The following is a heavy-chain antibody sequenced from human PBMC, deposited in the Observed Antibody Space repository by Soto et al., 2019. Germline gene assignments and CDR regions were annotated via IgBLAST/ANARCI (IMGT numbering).Heavy chain of an antibody. D-gene: IGHD4-4*01. Sequence: SVKVSCKASGYTFTSYGISGVRQAPGQGLEWMGGIIPIIGTANYAQKFQGRVTITADESTSTAYMELSSLRSEDTAVYYCARVPRLSNYYFDYWGQGTLVTVSS. V-gene: IGHV1-69*13. CDR2: IIPIIGTA. J-gene: IGHJ4*02. CDR3: ARVPRLSNYYFDY. CDR1: GYTFTSYG.